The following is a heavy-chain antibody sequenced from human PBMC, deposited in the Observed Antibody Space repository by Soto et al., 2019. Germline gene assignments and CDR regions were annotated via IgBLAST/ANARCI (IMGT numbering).Heavy chain of an antibody. Sequence: EVQLVESGGGLVKPGGSLRLSCAASGFTFSTYSMNWVRQAPGKGLEWVSSISTTSRYIYYADSVKGRFTISRDNAKNSLYLQMNSLRAEDTAVYYCARGYQEGIVVVPADSDYWGQGTLVTVSS. CDR1: GFTFSTYS. V-gene: IGHV3-21*01. CDR2: ISTTSRYI. D-gene: IGHD2-2*01. J-gene: IGHJ4*02. CDR3: ARGYQEGIVVVPADSDY.